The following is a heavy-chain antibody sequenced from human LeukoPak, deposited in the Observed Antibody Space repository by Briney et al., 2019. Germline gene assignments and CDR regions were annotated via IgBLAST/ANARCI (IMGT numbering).Heavy chain of an antibody. CDR3: AREVVVPAAIEYYFDY. CDR1: GGSISSYY. V-gene: IGHV4-4*07. J-gene: IGHJ4*02. CDR2: IYTSGST. D-gene: IGHD2-2*02. Sequence: SETLSLTCTVSGGSISSYYWSWIRQPAGKGLEWIGRIYTSGSTNYNPSLKSRVTMSVDTSKNQFSLKLSSVTAADTAVYYCAREVVVPAAIEYYFDYWGQGTLVTVSS.